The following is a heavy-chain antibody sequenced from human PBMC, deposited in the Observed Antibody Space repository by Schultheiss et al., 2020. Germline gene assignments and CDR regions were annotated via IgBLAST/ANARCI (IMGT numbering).Heavy chain of an antibody. CDR1: GYSFSTYA. Sequence: GGSLRLSCAASGYSFSTYAIHWVRQAPDKGLEWVAVIWSDGSNKYYADSVKGRFTISRDNSKNTLYLQMNSLRDEDTAVYYCARDSVAGTDVSAFGIDYWGQGTLVTVSS. CDR3: ARDSVAGTDVSAFGIDY. J-gene: IGHJ4*02. V-gene: IGHV3-33*01. CDR2: IWSDGSNK. D-gene: IGHD6-19*01.